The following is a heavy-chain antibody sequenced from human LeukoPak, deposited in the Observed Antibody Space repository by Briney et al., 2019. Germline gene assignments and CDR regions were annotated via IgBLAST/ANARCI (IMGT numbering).Heavy chain of an antibody. J-gene: IGHJ5*02. D-gene: IGHD3-10*02. V-gene: IGHV4-39*01. CDR2: IYYSGTT. CDR3: VRWQSGSMFHPP. Sequence: SETLSLTCTVSGGSISSSSHYWGWIRQPPGKGLEWIGSIYYSGTTAYNPSLKSRVTISVDTSKNQFSLKLSSVPAADTAVYYCVRWQSGSMFHPPWGQGTLVTVSS. CDR1: GGSISSSSHY.